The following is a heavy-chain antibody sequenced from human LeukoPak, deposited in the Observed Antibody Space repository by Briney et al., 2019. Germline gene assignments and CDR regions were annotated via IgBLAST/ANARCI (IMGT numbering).Heavy chain of an antibody. V-gene: IGHV4-39*01. CDR1: GGSISSSSYY. CDR2: IYYSGST. D-gene: IGHD2-2*01. J-gene: IGHJ5*02. CDR3: ARRGYCSSASCYEYWFDP. Sequence: PSETLSLTCTVSGGSISSSSYYWGWIRQPPGKGLEWIGIIYYSGSTYYNPSLKSRLTISVDTSKNQFSLKLSSVTATDTAVYYCARRGYCSSASCYEYWFDPWGQGTLVTVSS.